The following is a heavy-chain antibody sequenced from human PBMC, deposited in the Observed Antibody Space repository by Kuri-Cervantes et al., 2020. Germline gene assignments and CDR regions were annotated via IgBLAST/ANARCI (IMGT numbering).Heavy chain of an antibody. CDR1: AFTFSKYA. J-gene: IGHJ4*02. D-gene: IGHD5-12*01. V-gene: IGHV3-30*07. CDR2: ISYDGSNK. CDR3: ARDSGYVGFDY. Sequence: GGSLRLSCAASAFTFSKYAMHWVRQTPGKGLEWVAVISYDGSNKYYADSLKGRFTISRDNSKNTLYLQMNSLRAEDTAVYYCARDSGYVGFDYWGQGTLVTVSS.